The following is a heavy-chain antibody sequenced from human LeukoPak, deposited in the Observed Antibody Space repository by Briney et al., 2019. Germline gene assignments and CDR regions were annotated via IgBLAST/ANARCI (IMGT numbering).Heavy chain of an antibody. J-gene: IGHJ1*01. CDR1: GYSFTSYW. D-gene: IGHD4-23*01. V-gene: IGHV5-51*01. CDR3: ARSLDYGGNPRSKYFQH. CDR2: IYPGDSDT. Sequence: GESLKISCKGSGYSFTSYWIGWVRQMPGKGLEWMGIIYPGDSDTRYSPSFQGQVTISADKSISTAYLQWSSLKASDTAMYYCARSLDYGGNPRSKYFQHWGQGTLVTVSS.